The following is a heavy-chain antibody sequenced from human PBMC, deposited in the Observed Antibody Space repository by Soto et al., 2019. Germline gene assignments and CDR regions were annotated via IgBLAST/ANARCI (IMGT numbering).Heavy chain of an antibody. D-gene: IGHD1-26*01. CDR2: MQPSSGRT. CDR1: VYIFASLD. CDR3: ARGVTAGVDY. V-gene: IGHV1-8*01. J-gene: IGHJ4*02. Sequence: AAVKVSCKASVYIFASLDINWVRQTTGQGLEWMGWMQPSSGRTGYAQKFQGRVTMTRDTSINTAYMELSSLTSDDTAFYYCARGVTAGVDYWGQGTLVTVSS.